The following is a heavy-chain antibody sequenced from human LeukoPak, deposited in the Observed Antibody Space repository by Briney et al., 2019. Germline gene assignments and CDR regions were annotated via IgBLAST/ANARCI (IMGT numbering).Heavy chain of an antibody. J-gene: IGHJ6*03. CDR2: IYTSGST. V-gene: IGHV4-61*02. Sequence: SQTLSLTCTVSGGSISSGSYYWSWIRQPAGKGLEWIGRIYTSGSTNYNPSLKSRVTISVDTSKNQFSLKLSSVTAADAAVYYCAREASRGDDSSGYRAYYYYYYMDVWGKGTTVTVSS. CDR3: AREASRGDDSSGYRAYYYYYYMDV. D-gene: IGHD3-22*01. CDR1: GGSISSGSYY.